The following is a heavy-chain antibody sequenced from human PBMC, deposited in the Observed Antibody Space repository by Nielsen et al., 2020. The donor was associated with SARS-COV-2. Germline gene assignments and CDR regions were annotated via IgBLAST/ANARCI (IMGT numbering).Heavy chain of an antibody. J-gene: IGHJ6*02. CDR1: GFTFSSYE. CDR3: ATLAAAGHYCYYGMDV. CDR2: ISSSGNTI. V-gene: IGHV3-48*03. D-gene: IGHD6-13*01. Sequence: GESLKISCAASGFTFSSYEMNWVRQAPGKGLEWVSYISSSGNTIYYADSVRGRFTISRDNAENSLYLQMNSLRAEDTALYYCATLAAAGHYCYYGMDVWGQGTTVTVSS.